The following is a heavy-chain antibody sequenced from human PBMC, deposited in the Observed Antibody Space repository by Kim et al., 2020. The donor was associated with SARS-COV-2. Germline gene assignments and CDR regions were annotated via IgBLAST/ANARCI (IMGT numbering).Heavy chain of an antibody. CDR2: NT. Sequence: NTNYAQKLQGRVTMTTDTSTSIAYMELRSLRSDDTAMYYCARGGLGIQGYWGQGTLVTVSS. D-gene: IGHD3-16*01. J-gene: IGHJ4*02. CDR3: ARGGLGIQGY. V-gene: IGHV1-18*01.